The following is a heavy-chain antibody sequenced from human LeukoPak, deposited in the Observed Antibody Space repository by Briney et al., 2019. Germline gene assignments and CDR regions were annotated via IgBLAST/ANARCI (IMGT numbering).Heavy chain of an antibody. J-gene: IGHJ4*02. D-gene: IGHD3-10*01. CDR3: AREARLGSGSYYLFDY. V-gene: IGHV4-59*01. Sequence: SESLSLTCTVSGGSISSYYWSWVRQPPGKGLEWIGYIYYSGSTNYNPSPKSRVTISVDSSKNQFSLKLSSVTAADTAVYYCAREARLGSGSYYLFDYWGQGTLVTVSS. CDR2: IYYSGST. CDR1: GGSISSYY.